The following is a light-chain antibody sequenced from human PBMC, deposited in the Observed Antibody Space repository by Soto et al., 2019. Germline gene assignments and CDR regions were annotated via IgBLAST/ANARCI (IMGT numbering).Light chain of an antibody. V-gene: IGLV4-69*01. J-gene: IGLJ2*01. Sequence: QPVLTQSPSASASLGASVKLTCTLSSAHSTYAIAWHQQQPEKSPRYLMKVNSDGSHNKGDGIPDRFSGSTSGAERYLTISNLQSEDEADSYCQTWGTGGVFGGGTKVTVL. CDR3: QTWGTGGV. CDR1: SAHSTYA. CDR2: VNSDGSH.